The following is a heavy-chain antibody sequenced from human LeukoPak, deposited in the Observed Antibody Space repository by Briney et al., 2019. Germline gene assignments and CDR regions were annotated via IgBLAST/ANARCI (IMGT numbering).Heavy chain of an antibody. V-gene: IGHV1-2*02. CDR1: GYTFTGYY. J-gene: IGHJ4*02. Sequence: ASVKVSCKASGYTFTGYYMHWVRQPPGQGLEWMGWINPNSGGTNYAQKFQGRVTMTRDTSISTAYMELSRLRSDDTAVYYCARVESKEWLLLDYWGQGTLVTVYS. CDR2: INPNSGGT. D-gene: IGHD3-3*01. CDR3: ARVESKEWLLLDY.